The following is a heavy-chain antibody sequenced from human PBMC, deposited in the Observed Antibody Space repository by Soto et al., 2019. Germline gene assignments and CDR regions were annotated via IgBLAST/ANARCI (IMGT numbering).Heavy chain of an antibody. D-gene: IGHD5-12*01. CDR2: IYHSGST. V-gene: IGHV4-59*04. J-gene: IGHJ4*02. CDR3: AGGPGVARNY. CDR1: GGSMRSYY. Sequence: PSETLSLTCSVSGGSMRSYYWSWIRQPPGKGLEWIGYIYHSGSTYYNPSLKSRVTISVDRSKNQFSLKLSSVTAADTAVYYCAGGPGVARNYWGQGTLVTVSS.